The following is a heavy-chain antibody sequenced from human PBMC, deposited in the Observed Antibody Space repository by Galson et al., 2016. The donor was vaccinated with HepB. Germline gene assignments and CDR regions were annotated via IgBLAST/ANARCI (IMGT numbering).Heavy chain of an antibody. Sequence: SLRLSCAASGFTFSSYSMNWVRQAPGKGLEWVSSISSSSSYIYYADSVKGRFTVSRDNAKNSLYLQMNSLRAEDTAVYYCARDGGRGYTYGYFDYWGRGTLVTVSS. CDR2: ISSSSSYI. V-gene: IGHV3-21*01. CDR1: GFTFSSYS. J-gene: IGHJ4*02. D-gene: IGHD5-18*01. CDR3: ARDGGRGYTYGYFDY.